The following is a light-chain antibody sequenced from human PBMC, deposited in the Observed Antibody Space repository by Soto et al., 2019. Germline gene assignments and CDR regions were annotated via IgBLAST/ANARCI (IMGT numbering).Light chain of an antibody. V-gene: IGLV2-14*01. CDR3: SSYTRSSTDV. J-gene: IGLJ1*01. Sequence: QSALTQPASVSGSPGQSITISCTGTSSDVSGYNYVSWYQQHPGKAPKLMIYEVRNRPSGVSNRFSGSKSGNTASLTISGLQAEDEADYYCSSYTRSSTDVFGTGTKLTVL. CDR1: SSDVSGYNY. CDR2: EVR.